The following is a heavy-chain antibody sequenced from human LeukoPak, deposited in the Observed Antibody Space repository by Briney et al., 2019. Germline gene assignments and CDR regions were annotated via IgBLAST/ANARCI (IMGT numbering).Heavy chain of an antibody. V-gene: IGHV3-30*04. CDR2: ISYDGSNK. J-gene: IGHJ4*02. CDR3: ARKDRLGYSYGQGPFDF. D-gene: IGHD5-18*01. CDR1: GFTFSSYA. Sequence: GRSLRLSCAASGFTFSSYAMHWVRQAPGKGLEWVAVISYDGSNKYYADSVKGRFTISRDNSKNTLYLQMNSLRAEDTAVYYCARKDRLGYSYGQGPFDFWGQGTLVTVSS.